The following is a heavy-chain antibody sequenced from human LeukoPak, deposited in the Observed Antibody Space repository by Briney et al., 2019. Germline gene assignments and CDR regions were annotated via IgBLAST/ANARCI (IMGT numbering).Heavy chain of an antibody. J-gene: IGHJ4*02. CDR1: GYSFTTYW. D-gene: IGHD3-10*01. V-gene: IGHV5-51*01. CDR3: ARHSITMVRGVPDY. CDR2: IYPGDSDT. Sequence: GESLKISCKASGYSFTTYWIGWVRQMPGKGLEWMGIIYPGDSDTRYSPSFQGQVTISVDKSITTAYLQWSSLKASDTAMYYCARHSITMVRGVPDYWGQGTLVTVSS.